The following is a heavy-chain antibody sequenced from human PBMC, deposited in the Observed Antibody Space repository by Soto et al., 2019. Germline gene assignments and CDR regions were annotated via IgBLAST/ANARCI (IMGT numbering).Heavy chain of an antibody. V-gene: IGHV5-51*01. CDR3: ARMSGAMVLGY. CDR2: IYPGDSDT. D-gene: IGHD5-18*01. CDR1: GYSFPSHW. J-gene: IGHJ4*02. Sequence: GESLKISCKGSGYSFPSHWIGWVRQMPGKGLEWMGTIYPGDSDTRYSPSFQGQVSISTDKSVSTAYLQWRSLKASDSAMYYCARMSGAMVLGYWGQGTLVTVSS.